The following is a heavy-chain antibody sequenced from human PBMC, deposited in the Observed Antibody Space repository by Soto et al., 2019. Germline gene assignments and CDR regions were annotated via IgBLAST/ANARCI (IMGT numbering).Heavy chain of an antibody. V-gene: IGHV3-30*18. J-gene: IGHJ4*02. Sequence: QVQLVESGGGVVQPGRSLRLSCAASGFTFSSYGMHWVRQAPGKGLEWVAVISYDGSNKYYADSVKGRFTISRDNSKNTLYLQMNSLRAEDTAVYYCAKDLNGWLPYSGLDYWGQGTLVTVSS. D-gene: IGHD2-8*02. CDR1: GFTFSSYG. CDR3: AKDLNGWLPYSGLDY. CDR2: ISYDGSNK.